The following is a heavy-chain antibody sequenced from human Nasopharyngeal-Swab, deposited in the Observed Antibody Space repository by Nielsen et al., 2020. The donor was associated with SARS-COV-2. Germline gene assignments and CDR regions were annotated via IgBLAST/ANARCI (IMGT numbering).Heavy chain of an antibody. V-gene: IGHV1-46*01. Sequence: SVTVSCQASVYAFIGHNMHWVRQPPGQGLEWMAVIDPRGDSTSHAQKFQGRLTMTTDTTTSTVYMELSSLRAEDAAVYYCARDSDNWAIDYWGQGTLVTVSP. J-gene: IGHJ4*02. CDR1: VYAFIGHN. CDR3: ARDSDNWAIDY. CDR2: IDPRGDST. D-gene: IGHD1-1*01.